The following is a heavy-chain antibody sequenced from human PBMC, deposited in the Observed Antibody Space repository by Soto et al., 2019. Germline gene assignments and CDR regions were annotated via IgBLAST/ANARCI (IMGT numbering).Heavy chain of an antibody. V-gene: IGHV1-69*02. CDR2: IIPILGIA. Sequence: QVQLVQSGAEVKKPGSSVKVSCKASGGTFSSYTISWVRQAPGQGLEWMGRIIPILGIANYAQKFQGRVTITADKSMITADMELSSLRSEDTAVYYCARTYYYGSGSGTSFDYWGQGTLVTVSS. CDR3: ARTYYYGSGSGTSFDY. CDR1: GGTFSSYT. D-gene: IGHD3-10*01. J-gene: IGHJ4*02.